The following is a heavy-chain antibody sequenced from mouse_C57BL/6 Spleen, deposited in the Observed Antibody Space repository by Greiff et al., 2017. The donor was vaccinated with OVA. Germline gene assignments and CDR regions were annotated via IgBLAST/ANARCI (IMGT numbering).Heavy chain of an antibody. V-gene: IGHV7-1*01. J-gene: IGHJ3*01. CDR2: SRNKANDYTT. CDR3: ARDAYDYGGFAY. Sequence: EVQGVESGGGLVQSGRSLRLSCATSGFTFSDFYMEWVRQAPGKGLEWIAASRNKANDYTTEYSASVKGRFIVSRDTSQSILYLQMNALRAEDTAIYYCARDAYDYGGFAYWGQGTLVTVSA. D-gene: IGHD2-4*01. CDR1: GFTFSDFY.